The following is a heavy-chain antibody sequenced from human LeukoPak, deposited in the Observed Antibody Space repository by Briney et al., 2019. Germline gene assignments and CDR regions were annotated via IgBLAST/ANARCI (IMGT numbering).Heavy chain of an antibody. CDR3: AGTIFGNYYYYMDV. V-gene: IGHV3-11*04. CDR1: GFTFSDYY. J-gene: IGHJ6*03. Sequence: PGGSLRLSCAASGFTFSDYYMGWIRQAPGKGLEWVSYISSSGSTIYYADSVKGRFTISRDNAKNSLYLQMNSLRAEDTAVYYCAGTIFGNYYYYMDVWGKGTTVTVSS. CDR2: ISSSGSTI. D-gene: IGHD3-3*01.